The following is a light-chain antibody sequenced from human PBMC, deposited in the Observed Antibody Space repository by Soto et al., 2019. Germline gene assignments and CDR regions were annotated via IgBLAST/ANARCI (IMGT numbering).Light chain of an antibody. CDR1: GGDSNYI. J-gene: IGLJ3*02. Sequence: QLVLTQPPSASASLGDSVTITCTLSGGDSNYIVDLYQQRPGKGPRFVMRVGTGEIVGSKGDGIPARFSVLGSGLNRYLSFKNIKEEVEGEYDCGTDHDSCRNFVGVFGGGTKLTVL. CDR2: VGTGEIVG. CDR3: GTDHDSCRNFVGV. V-gene: IGLV9-49*01.